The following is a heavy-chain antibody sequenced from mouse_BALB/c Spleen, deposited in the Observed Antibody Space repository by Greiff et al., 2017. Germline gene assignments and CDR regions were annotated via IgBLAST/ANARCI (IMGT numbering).Heavy chain of an antibody. CDR2: ISSGGGST. CDR1: GFAFSSYD. V-gene: IGHV5-12-1*01. J-gene: IGHJ4*01. Sequence: EVLLVESGGGLVKPGGSLKLSCAASGFAFSSYDMSWVRQTPEKRLEWVAYISSGGGSTYYPDTVKGRFTISRDNAKNTLYLQMSSLKSEDTAMYYCARHDKGYAMDYWGQGTSVTVSS. CDR3: ARHDKGYAMDY.